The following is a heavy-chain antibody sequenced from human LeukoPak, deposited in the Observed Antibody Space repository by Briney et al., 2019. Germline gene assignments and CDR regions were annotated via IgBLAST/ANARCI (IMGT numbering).Heavy chain of an antibody. J-gene: IGHJ6*02. V-gene: IGHV1-2*02. CDR3: ASSQRGSSLYYYYGMDV. CDR1: GYTFTGYY. CDR2: INPNSGGT. D-gene: IGHD6-13*01. Sequence: GASVKVSCKASGYTFTGYYMHWVRQAPGQGLEWMGWINPNSGGTNYAQKFQGRVTMTRDTSISTAYMELSRLRSDDTAVYYCASSQRGSSLYYYYGMDVWGQGTTVTVSS.